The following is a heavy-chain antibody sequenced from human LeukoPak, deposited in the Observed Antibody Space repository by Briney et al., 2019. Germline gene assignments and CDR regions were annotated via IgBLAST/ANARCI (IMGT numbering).Heavy chain of an antibody. Sequence: PGGSLRLSCAASGFTFSSYWVQWVRQAPGKGLVWISRINSDGSSLSYADSVKGRFTISRHTSKNTLYLQMNSLRAEDTAVYYCARASGYSGSRRWFDPWGQGTLVTASS. D-gene: IGHD5-12*01. V-gene: IGHV3-74*01. CDR3: ARASGYSGSRRWFDP. J-gene: IGHJ5*02. CDR1: GFTFSSYW. CDR2: INSDGSSL.